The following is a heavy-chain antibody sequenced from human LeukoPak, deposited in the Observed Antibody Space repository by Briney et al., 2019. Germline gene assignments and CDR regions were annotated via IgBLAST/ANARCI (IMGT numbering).Heavy chain of an antibody. CDR3: ARVPPLMSDSSSWYWEVGSYYFDY. V-gene: IGHV3-7*01. J-gene: IGHJ4*02. Sequence: GGSLRLSCAASGFTFSSYWMSWVRQAPGKGLEWVANIKQDGSEKYYVDSVKGRFTISRDNAKNSLYLQMNSLRAEDTAVYYCARVPPLMSDSSSWYWEVGSYYFDYWGQGTLVTVSS. D-gene: IGHD6-13*01. CDR2: IKQDGSEK. CDR1: GFTFSSYW.